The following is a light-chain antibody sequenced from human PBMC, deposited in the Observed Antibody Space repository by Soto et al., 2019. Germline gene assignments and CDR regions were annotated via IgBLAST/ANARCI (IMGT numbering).Light chain of an antibody. CDR2: KAS. J-gene: IGKJ1*01. CDR1: QTISSW. V-gene: IGKV1-5*03. CDR3: QHYNSYSEA. Sequence: DIQMTQSPSTLSGSFGDRVTIXXRASQTISSWLAWYQQKPGKAPKLXIYKASTLKSGVPSRFSGSGSGTEFTLTISSLQPDDFATYYCQHYNSYSEAFGQGTKVDIK.